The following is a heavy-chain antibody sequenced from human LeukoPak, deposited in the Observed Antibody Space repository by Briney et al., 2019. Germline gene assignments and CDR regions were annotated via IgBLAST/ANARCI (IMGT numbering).Heavy chain of an antibody. D-gene: IGHD6-13*01. Sequence: SETLSLTCTVSGGSISSYYWSWIRQPPGKGLEWIGYIYYSGSTNYNPSLKSRVTISVDTSKNQFSLKLSSVTAADTAVYYCARGIAAAAKYGMDVWGQGTTVTVSS. V-gene: IGHV4-59*12. CDR3: ARGIAAAAKYGMDV. CDR2: IYYSGST. CDR1: GGSISSYY. J-gene: IGHJ6*02.